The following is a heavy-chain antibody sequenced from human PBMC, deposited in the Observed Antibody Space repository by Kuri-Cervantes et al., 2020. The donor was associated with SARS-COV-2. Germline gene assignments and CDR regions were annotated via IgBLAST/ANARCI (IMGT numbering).Heavy chain of an antibody. J-gene: IGHJ5*02. D-gene: IGHD6-19*01. CDR1: GFTFSSYA. V-gene: IGHV3-23*01. Sequence: GGSLRLSCAASGFTFSSYAMSWVRQAPGKGLEWVSAISGSGGSTYYAGSVKGRFTISRDNSKNTLYLQMNSLRAEDTAVYYCARDAGQWLGDNWFDPWGQGTLVTVSS. CDR3: ARDAGQWLGDNWFDP. CDR2: ISGSGGST.